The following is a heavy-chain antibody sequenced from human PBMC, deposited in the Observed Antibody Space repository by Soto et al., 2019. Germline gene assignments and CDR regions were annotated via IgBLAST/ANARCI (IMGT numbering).Heavy chain of an antibody. D-gene: IGHD6-19*01. CDR2: INPNSGGA. V-gene: IGHV1-2*04. CDR1: GYTFTGYY. CDR3: ARESTPFVAWISSGWHNWFDP. Sequence: GASVKVSCKASGYTFTGYYIHWVRQAPGQGLEWMGWINPNSGGANYAQKFQGWVTMTRDTSISTAYMELSRLRSDDTAVYYCARESTPFVAWISSGWHNWFDPWGQGTLVTVSS. J-gene: IGHJ5*02.